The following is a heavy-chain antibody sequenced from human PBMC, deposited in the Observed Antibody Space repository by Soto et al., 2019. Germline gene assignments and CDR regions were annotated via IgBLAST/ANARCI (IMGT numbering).Heavy chain of an antibody. CDR1: GFTFSSYA. CDR3: ARDLTYYYDSSGYFGRDY. CDR2: ISYDGSNK. V-gene: IGHV3-30-3*01. J-gene: IGHJ4*02. D-gene: IGHD3-22*01. Sequence: QVQLVESGGGVVQPGRSLRLSCAASGFTFSSYAMHWVRQAPGKGLEWVAVISYDGSNKYYADSVKGRFTISRDNSKNTLYLQMNSLRAEDTAVYYCARDLTYYYDSSGYFGRDYWGQGTLVTVSS.